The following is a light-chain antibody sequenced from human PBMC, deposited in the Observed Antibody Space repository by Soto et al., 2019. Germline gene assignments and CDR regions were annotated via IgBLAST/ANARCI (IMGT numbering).Light chain of an antibody. J-gene: IGLJ1*01. CDR1: SSNFGTHA. CDR2: NNN. CDR3: ATWDDSLNVLYV. Sequence: QSVLTQPPSASGPPGQTVTISCSRSSSNFGTHAVNWYQHLPGTAPKLLIYNNNQRPSGVPDRFSGSKSGTSASLAISGLRSEDEAHYYCATWDDSLNVLYVFGTGTKVTVL. V-gene: IGLV1-44*01.